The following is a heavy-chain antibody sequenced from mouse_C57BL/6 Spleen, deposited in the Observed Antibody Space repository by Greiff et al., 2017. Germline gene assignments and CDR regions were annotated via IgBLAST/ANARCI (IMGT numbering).Heavy chain of an antibody. V-gene: IGHV14-4*01. J-gene: IGHJ2*01. CDR3: TRLTGKGYFDY. CDR1: GFNIKDDY. CDR2: IDPENGDT. D-gene: IGHD4-1*01. Sequence: VQLQQSGAELVRPGASVKLSCTASGFNIKDDYMHWVKQRPEQGLEWIGWIDPENGDTEYASKFQGKATITADTSSNTAYLPLSSLTSEDTAVYYCTRLTGKGYFDYWGQGTTLTVSS.